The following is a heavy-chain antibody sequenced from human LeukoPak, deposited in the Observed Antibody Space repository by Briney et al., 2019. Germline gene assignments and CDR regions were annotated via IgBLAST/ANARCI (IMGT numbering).Heavy chain of an antibody. CDR1: GGSISSGDYY. J-gene: IGHJ4*02. V-gene: IGHV4-30-4*08. D-gene: IGHD1-14*01. Sequence: SETLSLTCTVSGGSISSGDYYWSWIRQPPGKGLEWIGYIYCSGSTYYNPSLKSRVTISVDTSKNQFSLKLSSVTAADTAVYYCARETESFGLDYWGQGTLVTVSS. CDR3: ARETESFGLDY. CDR2: IYCSGST.